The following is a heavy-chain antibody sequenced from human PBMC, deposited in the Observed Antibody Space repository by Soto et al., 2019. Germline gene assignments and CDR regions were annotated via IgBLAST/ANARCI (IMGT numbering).Heavy chain of an antibody. CDR2: INTYNGNT. J-gene: IGHJ6*02. CDR1: GYTFTNYG. Sequence: ASLKVSCKASGYTFTNYGISWVRQAPGQGLEWMGWINTYNGNTNHAQKLQGRVTMTTDTSTSTAYMELRSLRSDDTAVYYCARRGYSSSWYYYYYYGMDVWGQGTTVTVSS. CDR3: ARRGYSSSWYYYYYYGMDV. D-gene: IGHD6-13*01. V-gene: IGHV1-18*01.